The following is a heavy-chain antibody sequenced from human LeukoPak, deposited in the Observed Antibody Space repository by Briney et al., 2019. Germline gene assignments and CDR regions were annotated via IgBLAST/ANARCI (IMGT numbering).Heavy chain of an antibody. J-gene: IGHJ4*02. CDR2: ISSNGGST. CDR1: GFTFSSYA. D-gene: IGHD3-10*01. V-gene: IGHV3-64*01. Sequence: GGSLRLSCAASGFTFSSYAMHWVRQAPGKGLEYVSAISSNGGSTYYANSVKGRFIISRDNSKNTLYLQMGSLRAEDMAVYYCARAKGNYYGSGSYFNYWGQGTLVTVSS. CDR3: ARAKGNYYGSGSYFNY.